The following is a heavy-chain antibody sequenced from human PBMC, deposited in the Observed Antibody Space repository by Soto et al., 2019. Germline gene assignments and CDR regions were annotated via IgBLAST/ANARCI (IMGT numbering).Heavy chain of an antibody. CDR1: GYTFTSYG. CDR3: ARDDYIWGSYPYYFDY. D-gene: IGHD3-16*02. J-gene: IGHJ4*02. CDR2: ISAYNGNT. Sequence: ASVKVSCKASGYTFTSYGISWVRQAPGQGLEWMGWISAYNGNTNYAQKLQGRVTMTTDTSTSTAYMELRSLRSDDTAVYYCARDDYIWGSYPYYFDYWGQGTLVTVSS. V-gene: IGHV1-18*01.